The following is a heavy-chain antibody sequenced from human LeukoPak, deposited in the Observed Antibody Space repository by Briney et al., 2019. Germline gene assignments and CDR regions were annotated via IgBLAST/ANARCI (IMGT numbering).Heavy chain of an antibody. V-gene: IGHV3-21*01. CDR3: ARDLWRATEP. D-gene: IGHD5-12*01. CDR2: ISSSSSYI. J-gene: IGHJ5*02. CDR1: GFTFSSYW. Sequence: GGSLRLSCAASGFTFSSYWMNWARQAPGKGLEWVSSISSSSSYIYYADSVKGRFTISRDNAKNSLYLQMNSLRAEDTAVYYCARDLWRATEPWGQGTLVTVSS.